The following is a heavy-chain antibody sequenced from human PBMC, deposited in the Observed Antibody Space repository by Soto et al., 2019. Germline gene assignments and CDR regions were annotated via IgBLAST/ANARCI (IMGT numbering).Heavy chain of an antibody. J-gene: IGHJ6*02. CDR3: ARLTALNGWNRPHYYYGMDV. CDR2: ISAYNGNT. D-gene: IGHD1-1*01. CDR1: GYTFTSYG. V-gene: IGHV1-18*01. Sequence: QVQLVQSGAEVKKPGASVKVSCKASGYTFTSYGISWVRQAPGQGLEWMGWISAYNGNTNYAQKLQGRVTMTTDTPTSTAYMELRSLRSDDTAVYYCARLTALNGWNRPHYYYGMDVWGQGTTVTVSS.